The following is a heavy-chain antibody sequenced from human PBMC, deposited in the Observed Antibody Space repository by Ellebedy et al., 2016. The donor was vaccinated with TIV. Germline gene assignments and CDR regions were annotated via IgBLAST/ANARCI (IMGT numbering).Heavy chain of an antibody. V-gene: IGHV1-8*01. CDR3: VRGSGSYAWFDP. CDR2: MNPSSGNS. D-gene: IGHD3-10*01. J-gene: IGHJ5*02. CDR1: GYTFDNYD. Sequence: AASVKVSCKASGYTFDNYDINWVRQAIGQGLEWMGWMNPSSGNSGYAQKFEGRLTISRKTSLTTAYMELGGLTYEDPAVYYCVRGSGSYAWFDPWGQGTLVTVSS.